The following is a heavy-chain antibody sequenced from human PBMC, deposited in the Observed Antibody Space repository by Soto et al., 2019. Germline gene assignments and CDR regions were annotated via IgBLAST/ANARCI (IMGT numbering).Heavy chain of an antibody. V-gene: IGHV3-23*01. D-gene: IGHD2-2*01. CDR3: AKDLPPDIVVVPAASLGYYFDY. CDR2: ISGSGGST. J-gene: IGHJ4*02. CDR1: GFTFSSYA. Sequence: GGSLRFSCAASGFTFSSYAMSWVRQAPGKGLEWVSAISGSGGSTYYADSVKGRFTISRDNSKNTLYLQMNSLRAEDTAVYYCAKDLPPDIVVVPAASLGYYFDYWGQGTLVTVSS.